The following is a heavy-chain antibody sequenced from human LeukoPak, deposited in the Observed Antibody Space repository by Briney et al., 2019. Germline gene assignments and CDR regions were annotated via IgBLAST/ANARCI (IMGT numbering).Heavy chain of an antibody. V-gene: IGHV3-23*01. D-gene: IGHD4-23*01. J-gene: IGHJ4*02. CDR2: ISGSGGST. CDR3: AKSPRGGNLLWDY. Sequence: PGGSLRLSCAASGFTFSSYAMSWVRQAPGKGLEWVSAISGSGGSTYYADSVKSRFTISRDNSKNTLYLQMNSLRAEDTAVYYCAKSPRGGNLLWDYWGQGTLVTVSS. CDR1: GFTFSSYA.